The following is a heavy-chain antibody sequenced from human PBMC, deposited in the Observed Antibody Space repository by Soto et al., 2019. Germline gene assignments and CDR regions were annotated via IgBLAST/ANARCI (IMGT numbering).Heavy chain of an antibody. CDR2: INHYGST. CDR1: GGSFSSYY. J-gene: IGHJ4*02. V-gene: IGHV4-34*01. D-gene: IGHD2-15*01. CDR3: ARAEGYCSGGSCYSMDFDY. Sequence: SETLSLTCAVYGGSFSSYYWSWIRQPPGKGLEWIGQINHYGSTDYNPSLKSRVTISVDTSKNHFSLRLSSVTAADTAMYYCARAEGYCSGGSCYSMDFDYWGQGTLVTVSS.